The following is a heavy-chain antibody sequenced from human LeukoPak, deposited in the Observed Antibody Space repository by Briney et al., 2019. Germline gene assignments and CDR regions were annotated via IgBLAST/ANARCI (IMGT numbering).Heavy chain of an antibody. V-gene: IGHV3-21*01. CDR2: ISSSSSYI. CDR3: ARAGGYCSSTSCDYPDY. Sequence: GGSLRLSCAASGFTFSSYSMNWVRQAPGKGLEWVSSISSSSSYIYYADSVKGRFTISRGNAKNSLYLQMNSLRAEDTAVYYCARAGGYCSSTSCDYPDYWGQGTLVTVSS. D-gene: IGHD2-2*01. CDR1: GFTFSSYS. J-gene: IGHJ4*02.